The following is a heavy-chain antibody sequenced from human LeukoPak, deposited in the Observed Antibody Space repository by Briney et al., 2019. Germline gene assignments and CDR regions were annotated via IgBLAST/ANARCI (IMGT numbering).Heavy chain of an antibody. D-gene: IGHD4-17*01. Sequence: SETLSLTCTVSGGSISSYYWSWIRQPPGKGLEWIGYIYYSGSTNYNPSLKSRVTISVDTSKNQFSLKLSSVTAADTAVYYCARVGSGYGDYVDRFDYWGQGTLVTVSS. CDR3: ARVGSGYGDYVDRFDY. CDR2: IYYSGST. CDR1: GGSISSYY. J-gene: IGHJ4*02. V-gene: IGHV4-59*01.